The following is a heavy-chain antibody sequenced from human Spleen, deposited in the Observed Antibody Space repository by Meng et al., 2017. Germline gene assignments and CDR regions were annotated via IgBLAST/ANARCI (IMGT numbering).Heavy chain of an antibody. CDR1: GLAFSNAW. J-gene: IGHJ3*02. V-gene: IGHV3-15*01. CDR2: IKSKSSGGTA. Sequence: GGSLRLSCAASGLAFSNAWMIWVRQAPGKGLEWVGRIKSKSSGGTAAYAAPVRGRFTISRDDSKNMMSLQIDSLKTEDTAVYYCTTGYSSGGKYHGDDAFDIWAKGHWSPSPQ. D-gene: IGHD2-15*01. CDR3: TTGYSSGGKYHGDDAFDI.